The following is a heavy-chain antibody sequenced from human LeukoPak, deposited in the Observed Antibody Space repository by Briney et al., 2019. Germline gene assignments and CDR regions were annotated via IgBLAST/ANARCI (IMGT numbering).Heavy chain of an antibody. CDR1: SVSISSSSYH. J-gene: IGHJ4*02. CDR2: IYDSGST. V-gene: IGHV4-39*01. D-gene: IGHD3-22*01. CDR3: AKHLYYYDGSGYKTPFDY. Sequence: SETLSLTCTVSSVSISSSSYHWDWIRQPPGKGLEWIGSIYDSGSTYYSPSLKSRVTISVDTSKNQFSLKLNSVTAADTAVYYCAKHLYYYDGSGYKTPFDYWGQGTLVTVSS.